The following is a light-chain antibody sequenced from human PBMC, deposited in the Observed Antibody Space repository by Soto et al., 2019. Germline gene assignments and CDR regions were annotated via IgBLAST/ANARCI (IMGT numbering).Light chain of an antibody. Sequence: DIQSTHSPSTLLSSFGDRVTFTCRASQSISSWLAWYQQKPGIAPKLLIYDASSLASGVPSRFSGSGSGTEFTLTISSLQPDDFAAHYFQQYTISSPWTFGQGTKVDI. V-gene: IGKV1-5*01. CDR2: DAS. J-gene: IGKJ1*01. CDR3: QQYTISSPWT. CDR1: QSISSW.